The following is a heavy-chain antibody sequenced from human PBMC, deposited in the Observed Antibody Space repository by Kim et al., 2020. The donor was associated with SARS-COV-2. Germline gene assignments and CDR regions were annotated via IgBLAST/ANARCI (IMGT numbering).Heavy chain of an antibody. CDR2: ISDIGGST. J-gene: IGHJ4*02. D-gene: IGHD3-10*01. Sequence: GGSLRLSCAASGFTFSTYAMNWVRQAPGKGLEWVSGISDIGGSTYYADSVKGRFTISRDNSKNTLYLQMNSLRAEDTAVYFCARGSGSGSYSPFDYWGQGTLVTVSS. CDR1: GFTFSTYA. CDR3: ARGSGSGSYSPFDY. V-gene: IGHV3-23*01.